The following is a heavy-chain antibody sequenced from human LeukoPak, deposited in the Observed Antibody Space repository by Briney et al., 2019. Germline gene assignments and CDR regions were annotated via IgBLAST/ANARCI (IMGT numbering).Heavy chain of an antibody. D-gene: IGHD1-7*01. V-gene: IGHV3-23*01. J-gene: IGHJ4*02. CDR2: ISGSGGST. CDR1: GFTVSSNY. CDR3: AKDLTGTTGY. Sequence: GGSLRLSCAATGFTVSSNYMSWVRQAPGKGLEWVSAISGSGGSTYYADSVKGRFTISRDNSKNTLYLQVNSLRAEDTAVYYCAKDLTGTTGYWGQGTLVTVSS.